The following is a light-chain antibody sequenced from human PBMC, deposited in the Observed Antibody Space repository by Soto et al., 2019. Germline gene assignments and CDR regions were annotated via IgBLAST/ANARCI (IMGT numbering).Light chain of an antibody. CDR3: TSCGI. CDR1: TSDIGDYNY. CDR2: LVS. J-gene: IGLJ1*01. Sequence: QSALTQPASVSGSPGQSITISCTGTTSDIGDYNYVSWYQHLPDKVPKLIISLVSNRPSGVSNRFSGSKSGDTASLTISGLQAEDEGDYYCTSCGIFGPGTKVTVL. V-gene: IGLV2-14*01.